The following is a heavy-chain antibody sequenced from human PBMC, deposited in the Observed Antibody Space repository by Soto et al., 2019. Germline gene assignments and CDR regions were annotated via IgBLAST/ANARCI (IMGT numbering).Heavy chain of an antibody. CDR3: ARASIGRITGSTLAYYYYYVMDV. D-gene: IGHD1-7*01. CDR2: IIPIFDTT. J-gene: IGHJ6*02. Sequence: QVQLVQSGAEVKRSGSSVKVSCKASGGSLTGYTITWVRQAPGQGLEWMGGIIPIFDTTTYAQKLQGRVTSTADDSTSTAYMELSSLRSEDTAVYYCARASIGRITGSTLAYYYYYVMDVWGQGTTVTVSS. CDR1: GGSLTGYT. V-gene: IGHV1-69*01.